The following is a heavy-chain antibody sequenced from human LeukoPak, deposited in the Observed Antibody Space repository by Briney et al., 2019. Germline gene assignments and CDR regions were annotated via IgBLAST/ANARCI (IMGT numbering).Heavy chain of an antibody. Sequence: PSETLSLTCTVSGGSISGNYWTWIRQPPGKGLDYIGHAFYTGSTNYSPSLKSRVTISIDTSKSHFSLKLTSVTAADTAVYYCARAVAVAGTFKFDFWGQGTLVTVSS. CDR3: ARAVAVAGTFKFDF. J-gene: IGHJ4*02. D-gene: IGHD6-19*01. CDR1: GGSISGNY. CDR2: AFYTGST. V-gene: IGHV4-59*01.